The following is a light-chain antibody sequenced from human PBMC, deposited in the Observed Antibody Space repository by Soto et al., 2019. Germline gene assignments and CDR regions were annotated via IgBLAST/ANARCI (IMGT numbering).Light chain of an antibody. Sequence: DIVMTQSPLSLPVTPGEPASISCRSSQSLLHSNGYNYLDWYLQKPGQSPQLLIDLGSHRASGVPDRFSGSGSGTDFTLKISRVEAEDVGVYYCMQALQSPAFGGGTKVDI. J-gene: IGKJ4*01. V-gene: IGKV2-28*01. CDR2: LGS. CDR3: MQALQSPA. CDR1: QSLLHSNGYNY.